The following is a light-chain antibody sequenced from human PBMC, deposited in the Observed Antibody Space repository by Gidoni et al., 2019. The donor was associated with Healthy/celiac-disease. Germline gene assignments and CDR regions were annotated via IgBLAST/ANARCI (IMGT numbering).Light chain of an antibody. CDR2: AAS. J-gene: IGKJ4*01. Sequence: AIQTNKSPSSLSASVGERVTITCRASQGIRNDLGWYQQKPGKAPKLLIYAASSLQSGVPSRFSGSGSGTDFTLTISSLQPDDFATYYCLQDYHYPLTFGGGTKVEIK. CDR1: QGIRND. V-gene: IGKV1-6*01. CDR3: LQDYHYPLT.